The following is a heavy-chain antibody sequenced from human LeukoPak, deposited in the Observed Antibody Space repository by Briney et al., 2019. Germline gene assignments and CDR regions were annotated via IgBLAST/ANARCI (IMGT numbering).Heavy chain of an antibody. CDR2: ISASSVYI. J-gene: IGHJ5*02. V-gene: IGHV3-21*01. D-gene: IGHD6-19*01. CDR3: ARDFLAVARAP. CDR1: GFTFSVST. Sequence: GGSLRLSCAASGFTFSVSTMNWVRQAPGKGLEWVSSISASSVYIYYADSMKGRFTISRDNAKKSLHLQMNSLRAEDTAVYYCARDFLAVARAPWGQGTLVTVSS.